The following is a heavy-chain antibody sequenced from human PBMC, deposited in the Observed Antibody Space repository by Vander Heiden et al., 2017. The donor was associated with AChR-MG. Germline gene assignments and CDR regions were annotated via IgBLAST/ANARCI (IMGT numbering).Heavy chain of an antibody. CDR2: ISGGGSGK. CDR1: LLTVSSYW. CDR3: ATDVPMVGVKADIDY. D-gene: IGHD3-10*01. V-gene: IGHV3-7*03. Sequence: VASGEALVQPVASLRLSCSASLLTVSSYWMSWVRQAPGKGLEWVSNISGGGSGKYYADSVKGRFTISRDNAKNSLYLQMNSLRAEDTAVYYCATDVPMVGVKADIDYWGQGTLVTVSS. J-gene: IGHJ4*02.